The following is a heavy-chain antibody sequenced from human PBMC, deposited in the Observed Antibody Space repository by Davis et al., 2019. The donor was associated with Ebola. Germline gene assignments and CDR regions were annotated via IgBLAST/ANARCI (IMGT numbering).Heavy chain of an antibody. CDR1: GYTFTNYA. V-gene: IGHV1-3*01. CDR2: IHGGNGNR. CDR3: ARPMSYWGSFDV. D-gene: IGHD2-21*01. J-gene: IGHJ3*01. Sequence: AASVKVSCKAPGYTFTNYAMHWVRQAPGQRLEWMGWIHGGNGNRKYSQKFQGRVTITMDTSAGTAYMELSSLRSEDTAVYYCARPMSYWGSFDVWGQGAMVTVSS.